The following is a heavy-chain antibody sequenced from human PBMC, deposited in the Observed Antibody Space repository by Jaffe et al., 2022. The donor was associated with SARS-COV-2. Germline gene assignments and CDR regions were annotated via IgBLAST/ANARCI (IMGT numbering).Heavy chain of an antibody. CDR2: IYYSGST. CDR1: GGSISSRSYY. Sequence: QLQLQESGPGLVKPSETLSLTCTVSGGSISSRSYYWGWIRQPPGKGLEWIGSIYYSGSTYYNPSLKSRVTISVDTSKNQFSLKLSSVTAADTAVYYCATESGSGSYGSYMDVWGKGTTVTVSS. CDR3: ATESGSGSYGSYMDV. D-gene: IGHD3-10*01. V-gene: IGHV4-39*01. J-gene: IGHJ6*03.